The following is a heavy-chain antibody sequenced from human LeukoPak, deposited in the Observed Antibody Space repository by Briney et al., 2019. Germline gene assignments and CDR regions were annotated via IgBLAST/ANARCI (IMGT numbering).Heavy chain of an antibody. CDR3: ARDPVGPDYYYGMDV. D-gene: IGHD1-26*01. CDR1: GYTFTSYY. V-gene: IGHV1-46*01. J-gene: IGHJ6*02. CDR2: INPSGGST. Sequence: ASVKVSCKASGYTFTSYYMHWVRQAPGQGLEWMGIINPSGGSTSYAQKFQGRVTVTRDTSTSTVYMELSSLRSEDTAVYYCARDPVGPDYYYGMDVWGQGTTVTVSS.